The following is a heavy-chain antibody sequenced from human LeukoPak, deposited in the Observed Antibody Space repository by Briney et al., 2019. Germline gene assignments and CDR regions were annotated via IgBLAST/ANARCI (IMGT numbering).Heavy chain of an antibody. CDR1: GFTFSSYA. V-gene: IGHV3-23*01. J-gene: IGHJ4*02. CDR3: GSWQGGGYFDY. CDR2: ISGSGGST. Sequence: PGGSLRPSCAASGFTFSSYAMSWVRQAPGKGLEWVSAISGSGGSTYYADSVKGRFTISRDNSKNTLYLQMNSLRAEDTAVYYCGSWQGGGYFDYWGQGTLVTVSS. D-gene: IGHD3-16*01.